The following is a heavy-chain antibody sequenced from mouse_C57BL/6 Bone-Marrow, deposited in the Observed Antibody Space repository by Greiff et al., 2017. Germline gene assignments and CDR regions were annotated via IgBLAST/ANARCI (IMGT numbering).Heavy chain of an antibody. CDR3: ARRGGY. V-gene: IGHV5-6*02. D-gene: IGHD1-1*02. J-gene: IGHJ2*01. Sequence: DVMLVESGGDLVKPGGSLKLSCAASGFTFSSYGMSWVRQTPDKRLEWVATISSGGSYTYYPDSVKGRFTISRDKAKNTLYLQMSSLKSEDTAMYYCARRGGYWGQGTTLTVSS. CDR2: ISSGGSYT. CDR1: GFTFSSYG.